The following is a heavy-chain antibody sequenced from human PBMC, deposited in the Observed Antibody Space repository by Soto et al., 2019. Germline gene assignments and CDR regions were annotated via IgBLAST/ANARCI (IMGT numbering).Heavy chain of an antibody. V-gene: IGHV3-21*01. J-gene: IGHJ4*02. Sequence: GGSLRLSCAASGFTFSSYSMNWVRQAPGKGLEWVSSISSTGALMYYADSVKGRFTISRDDADNSLYLQMNSLRVEDTAVYYCARDRLARGIPVAGRIDYWGQGALVTVSS. CDR2: ISSTGALM. D-gene: IGHD6-19*01. CDR1: GFTFSSYS. CDR3: ARDRLARGIPVAGRIDY.